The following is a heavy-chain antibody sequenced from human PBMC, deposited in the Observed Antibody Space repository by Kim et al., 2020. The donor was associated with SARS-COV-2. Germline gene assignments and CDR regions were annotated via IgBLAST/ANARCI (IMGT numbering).Heavy chain of an antibody. D-gene: IGHD3-9*01. CDR1: GFTFSSYA. Sequence: GGSLRLSCAASGFTFSSYAMSWVRQAPGKGLEWVSVIYSGGSSTYYADSVKGRFTISRDNSKNTLYLQMNSLRAEDTAVYYCAKVYDILTGSEAPDAFDIWGQGTMVTVSS. CDR3: AKVYDILTGSEAPDAFDI. CDR2: IYSGGSST. V-gene: IGHV3-23*03. J-gene: IGHJ3*02.